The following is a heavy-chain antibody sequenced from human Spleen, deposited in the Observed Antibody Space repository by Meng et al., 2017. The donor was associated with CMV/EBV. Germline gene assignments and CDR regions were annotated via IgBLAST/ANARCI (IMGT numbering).Heavy chain of an antibody. CDR2: ISSYNGNT. V-gene: IGHV1-18*01. CDR1: GYTFTRDG. CDR3: ARGDWRITMVRVYYYYGMDV. Sequence: ASVKVSCKASGYTFTRDGINWVRQAPGQGLEWMGWISSYNGNTNYAHKFQDRVTMTTDTSTSTAYMELSSLRSEATAVYYCARGDWRITMVRVYYYYGMDVWGQGTTVTVSS. J-gene: IGHJ6*02. D-gene: IGHD3-10*01.